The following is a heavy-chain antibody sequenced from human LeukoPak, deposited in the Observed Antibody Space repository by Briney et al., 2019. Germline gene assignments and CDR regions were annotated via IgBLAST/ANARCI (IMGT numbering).Heavy chain of an antibody. CDR2: IYYSGST. CDR1: GGSISSGSYY. V-gene: IGHV4-39*07. D-gene: IGHD1-26*01. Sequence: PSETLSLTCTVSGGSISSGSYYWGWIRQPPGKGLEWIGSIYYSGSTYYNPSLKSRVTISVDTSKNQFSLKLSSVTAADTAVYYCARGYSVGASTYYFDYWGQGTLVTVSS. CDR3: ARGYSVGASTYYFDY. J-gene: IGHJ4*02.